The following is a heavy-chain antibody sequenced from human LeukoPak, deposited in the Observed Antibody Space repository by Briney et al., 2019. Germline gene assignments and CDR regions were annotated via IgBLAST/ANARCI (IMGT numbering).Heavy chain of an antibody. CDR1: GGSLSSDY. CDR2: IYYTGSV. Sequence: KPSETLSLTCTVSGGSLSSDYWSWIRQPPGKGLEWIGYIYYTGSVNLNPSLKSRVAISVDTSKNQFFLKLNSVTAADTAVYYCARDIGSTSGWYEGRGAFDIWGQGTMVTVSS. J-gene: IGHJ3*02. D-gene: IGHD6-19*01. CDR3: ARDIGSTSGWYEGRGAFDI. V-gene: IGHV4-59*01.